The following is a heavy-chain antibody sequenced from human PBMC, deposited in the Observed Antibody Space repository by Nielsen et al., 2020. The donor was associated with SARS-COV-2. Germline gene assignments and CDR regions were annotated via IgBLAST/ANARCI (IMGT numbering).Heavy chain of an antibody. CDR1: GYTFTGYY. V-gene: IGHV3-9*01. J-gene: IGHJ4*02. Sequence: SCKASGYTFTGYYMHWVRQAPGKGLEWVSGISWNSGSIGYADSVKGRFTISRDNAKNSLYLQMNSLRAEDTALYYCAKLDYGDYWGQGTLVTVSS. CDR3: AKLDYGDY. CDR2: ISWNSGSI.